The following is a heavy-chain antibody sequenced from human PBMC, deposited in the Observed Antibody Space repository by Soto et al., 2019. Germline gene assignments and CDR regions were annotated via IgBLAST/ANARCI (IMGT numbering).Heavy chain of an antibody. CDR3: VREVAGTGAFDY. J-gene: IGHJ4*02. V-gene: IGHV4-31*02. D-gene: IGHD2-8*02. CDR2: IFDRGTT. Sequence: QVQLEQSGPGLVKPSQTLSLTCDISGGSITSVNHYWSWIRQSPGEGLEWIGYIFDRGTTHYNPSLKGRVTITGDSSQTQFSLTIHSVTVADTAVYYCVREVAGTGAFDYWGRGTPVTVSS. CDR1: GGSITSVNHY.